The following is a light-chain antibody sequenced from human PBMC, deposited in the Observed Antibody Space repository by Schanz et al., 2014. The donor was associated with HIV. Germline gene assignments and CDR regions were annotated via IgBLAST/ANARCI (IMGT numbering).Light chain of an antibody. CDR2: QAS. V-gene: IGKV1-5*03. CDR1: QSISSY. Sequence: DIQMTQSPSSLSASVGDRVTIPCRASQSISSYLNWYQQKPGKAPKLLIFQASTLNTGVPSRFSGSGSGTQFTLTISSLQPDDFATYYCQQYYSSSWTFGQGTNVEVK. J-gene: IGKJ1*01. CDR3: QQYYSSSWT.